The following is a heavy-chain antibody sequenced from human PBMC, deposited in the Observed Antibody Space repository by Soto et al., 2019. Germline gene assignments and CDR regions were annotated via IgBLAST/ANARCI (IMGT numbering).Heavy chain of an antibody. CDR2: ISYDGSKK. D-gene: IGHD6-19*01. CDR1: GFTFSSYA. J-gene: IGHJ6*02. CDR3: ARGGMGSGWYGPHGYYYGMDV. Sequence: QVQLVESGGGVVQPGRSLRLSCAASGFTFSSYAMHWVRQAPGKGLEGVAVISYDGSKKYYADSVKGRFTISRDNSKNALYLQMNSLRAEDTAVYYCARGGMGSGWYGPHGYYYGMDVWGQGTTVTVSS. V-gene: IGHV3-30-3*01.